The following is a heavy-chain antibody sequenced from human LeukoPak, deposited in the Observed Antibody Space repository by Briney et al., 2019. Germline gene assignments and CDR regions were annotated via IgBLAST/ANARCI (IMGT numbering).Heavy chain of an antibody. D-gene: IGHD3-10*01. CDR2: INSRGDGT. CDR1: GFTFSSYV. CDR3: AKVLNYYGSGYFDY. V-gene: IGHV3-23*01. Sequence: GGSLRLSCAASGFTFSSYVMSWVRQAPGKGLEWISTINSRGDGTYYADSVKGRFTISRDNSKNTLNLQMNSLRAEDTAVYYCAKVLNYYGSGYFDYWGQGTLVTVSS. J-gene: IGHJ4*02.